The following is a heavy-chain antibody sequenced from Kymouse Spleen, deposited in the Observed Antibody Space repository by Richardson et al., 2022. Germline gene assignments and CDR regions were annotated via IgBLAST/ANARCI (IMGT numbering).Heavy chain of an antibody. CDR1: GFTFSSYG. Sequence: QVQLVESGGGVVQPGRSLRLSCAASGFTFSSYGMHWVRQAPGKGLEWVAVISYDGSNKYYADSVKGRFTISRDNSKNTLYLQMNSLRAEDTAVYYCAKVPYSSGWYFDYWGQGTLVTVSS. CDR2: ISYDGSNK. CDR3: AKVPYSSGWYFDY. D-gene: IGHD6-19*01. V-gene: IGHV3-30*18. J-gene: IGHJ4*02.